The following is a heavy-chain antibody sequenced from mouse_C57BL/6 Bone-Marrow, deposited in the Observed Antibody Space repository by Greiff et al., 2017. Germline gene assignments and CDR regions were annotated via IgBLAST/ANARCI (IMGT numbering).Heavy chain of an antibody. Sequence: VQLVESGAELARPGASVKLSCKASGYTFTSYGISWVKQRTGQGLEWIGEIYPRSGNTYSNEKFKGKATMTADKSSSTAYMVLRSLTSEDAAVYFCARDGGVYYDPFAYWGQGTLVTVSA. CDR3: ARDGGVYYDPFAY. D-gene: IGHD2-4*01. CDR2: IYPRSGNT. J-gene: IGHJ3*01. CDR1: GYTFTSYG. V-gene: IGHV1-81*01.